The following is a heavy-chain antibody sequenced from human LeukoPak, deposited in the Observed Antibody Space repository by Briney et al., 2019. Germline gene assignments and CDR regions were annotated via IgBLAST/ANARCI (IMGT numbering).Heavy chain of an antibody. CDR3: ARISLGAIWGYYYGMDV. Sequence: ASVKVSCKASGGTFSSYSISWVRQAPGQGLEWMGGIIPIFDTADYAQKFQGRVTITADESTSAAYMELSSLRSEDTAVFYCARISLGAIWGYYYGMDVWGQGTTVTVSS. J-gene: IGHJ6*02. D-gene: IGHD1-26*01. CDR2: IIPIFDTA. CDR1: GGTFSSYS. V-gene: IGHV1-69*13.